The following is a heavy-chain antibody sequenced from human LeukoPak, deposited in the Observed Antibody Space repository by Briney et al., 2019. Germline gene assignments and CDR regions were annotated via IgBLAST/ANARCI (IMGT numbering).Heavy chain of an antibody. Sequence: SETLSLTCTVSGGSISSYYWSWIRQPPGKGLEWIGCIYYSGSTNYNPSLKSRVTISVDTSKNPFSLKLSSVTAADTAVYYCARGQYGSGSYPPGAFDIWGQGTMVTVSS. CDR1: GGSISSYY. CDR2: IYYSGST. V-gene: IGHV4-59*01. J-gene: IGHJ3*02. D-gene: IGHD3-10*01. CDR3: ARGQYGSGSYPPGAFDI.